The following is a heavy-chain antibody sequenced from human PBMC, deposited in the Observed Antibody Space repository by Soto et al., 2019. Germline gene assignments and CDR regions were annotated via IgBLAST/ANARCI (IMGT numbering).Heavy chain of an antibody. J-gene: IGHJ4*02. CDR1: GGSISSYY. CDR2: IYDSGST. D-gene: IGHD3-3*01. V-gene: IGHV4-59*01. Sequence: TLSLTCTVSGGSISSYYWSWIRQPPGKGLEWIGYIYDSGSTNYNPSLKSRVTISVDTSKNQFSLTLSSVTAADTAVYYCAREVRWSGFYTDWGQGTLVTVSS. CDR3: AREVRWSGFYTD.